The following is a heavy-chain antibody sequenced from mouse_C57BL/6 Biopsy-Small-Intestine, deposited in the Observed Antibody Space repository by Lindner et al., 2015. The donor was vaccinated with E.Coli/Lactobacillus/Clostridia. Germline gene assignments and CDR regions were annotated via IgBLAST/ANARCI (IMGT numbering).Heavy chain of an antibody. CDR2: IYPGDGDT. V-gene: IGHV1-82*01. CDR1: GYAFSSSW. D-gene: IGHD3-3*01. Sequence: VQLQESGPELVKPGASVKISCKASGYAFSSSWMNWVKQRPGKGLEWIGRIYPGDGDTNYNGKFKGKATLTADKSSSTAYIQLSSLTSEDSAVYFCTRGTRLDFWGQGTTLTVSS. CDR3: TRGTRLDF. J-gene: IGHJ2*01.